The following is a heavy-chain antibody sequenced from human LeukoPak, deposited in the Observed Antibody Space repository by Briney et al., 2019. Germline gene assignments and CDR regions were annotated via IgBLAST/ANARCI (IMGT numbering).Heavy chain of an antibody. D-gene: IGHD2-2*01. CDR3: QYQLPNYYYYYGMDV. CDR2: IKSKTDGGTT. J-gene: IGHJ6*02. V-gene: IGHV3-15*01. Sequence: GGSLRLSCAASGFTFSNAWMSWVRQAPGKGLEWVGRIKSKTDGGTTDYAAPVKGRFTISRDDSKNTLYLQMNSLKTEDTAVYYCQYQLPNYYYYYGMDVWGQGTTVTVSS. CDR1: GFTFSNAW.